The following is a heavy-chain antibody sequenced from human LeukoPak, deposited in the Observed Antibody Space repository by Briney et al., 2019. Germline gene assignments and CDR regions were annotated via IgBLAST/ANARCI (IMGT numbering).Heavy chain of an antibody. CDR1: GGSISSSSYY. Sequence: PSETLSLTCTVSGGSISSSSYYWGWIRQPPGTGLEWIGSIYYSGSTYYNPSLKSRVTISVDTSKNQFSLKLSSVTAADTAVYYRARQLGYSGYDFDYWGQGTLVTVSS. J-gene: IGHJ4*02. D-gene: IGHD5-12*01. CDR3: ARQLGYSGYDFDY. CDR2: IYYSGST. V-gene: IGHV4-39*01.